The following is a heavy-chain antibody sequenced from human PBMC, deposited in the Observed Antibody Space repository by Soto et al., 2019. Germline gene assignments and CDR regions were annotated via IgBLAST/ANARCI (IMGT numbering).Heavy chain of an antibody. V-gene: IGHV1-18*01. J-gene: IGHJ4*02. CDR1: GYTFASYG. CDR3: ARDRSSSWYGDH. D-gene: IGHD6-13*01. Sequence: QVQLVQSGPDVKQPGASVKVSCKASGYTFASYGVTWVRQAPGQGLEWMGWISVYNGNTNYAQKLQGRVSMTADTSTNTAYMELRSLRSDDPAVYFCARDRSSSWYGDHWGQGTLVTVSS. CDR2: ISVYNGNT.